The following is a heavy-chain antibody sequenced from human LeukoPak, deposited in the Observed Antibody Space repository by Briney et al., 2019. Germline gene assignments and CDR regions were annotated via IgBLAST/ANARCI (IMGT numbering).Heavy chain of an antibody. Sequence: GGSLRVSCAASGFTFSSYWMSWVRQAPGKGLEWVANIKQDGSEKYYVDSVKGRFTISRDNAKNSLYLQMNSLRAEDTAVYYCARDWDGGLGYYFDYWGQGTLVTVSS. CDR2: IKQDGSEK. CDR3: ARDWDGGLGYYFDY. V-gene: IGHV3-7*01. CDR1: GFTFSSYW. D-gene: IGHD2-8*02. J-gene: IGHJ4*02.